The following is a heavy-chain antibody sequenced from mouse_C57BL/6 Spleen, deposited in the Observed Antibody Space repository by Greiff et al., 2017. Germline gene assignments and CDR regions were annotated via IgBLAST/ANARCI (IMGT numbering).Heavy chain of an antibody. V-gene: IGHV5-16*01. J-gene: IGHJ2*01. D-gene: IGHD2-4*01. CDR2: INYDGSST. Sequence: EVKLVESEGGLVQPGSSMKLSCTASGFTFSDYYMAWVRQVPEKGLEWVANINYDGSSTYYLDSLKSRFIISRDNAKNILYLQMSSLKSEDTATYYCARVPYDYDLVYYFDYWGQGTTLTVSS. CDR1: GFTFSDYY. CDR3: ARVPYDYDLVYYFDY.